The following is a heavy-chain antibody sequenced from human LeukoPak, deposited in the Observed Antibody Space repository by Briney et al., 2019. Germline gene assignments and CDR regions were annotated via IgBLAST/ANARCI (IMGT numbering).Heavy chain of an antibody. Sequence: GASVKVSRKASGYTFTGYYMHWVRQAPGQGLEWMGWINPNSGGTNYAQEFQGRVTMTRDTSISTACMELSRLRSDDTAVYYCAREAGVYPVEWELYYFDYWGQGTLVTVSS. CDR2: INPNSGGT. D-gene: IGHD1-26*01. CDR1: GYTFTGYY. CDR3: AREAGVYPVEWELYYFDY. J-gene: IGHJ4*02. V-gene: IGHV1-2*02.